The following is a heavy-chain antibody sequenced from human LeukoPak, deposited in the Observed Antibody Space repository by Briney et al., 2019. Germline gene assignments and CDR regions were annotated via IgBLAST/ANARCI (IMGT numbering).Heavy chain of an antibody. D-gene: IGHD2-15*01. CDR3: AKGSVSVVPLYDP. V-gene: IGHV3-23*01. CDR1: GFTFSTYG. CDR2: ISGGGGGT. Sequence: GGSLRLSCAASGFTFSTYGMSWVRQAPGKGLEWVSGISGGGGGTYYADSVKGRFTISRDNSKHTLYLQMNSLRAEDTAVYYCAKGSVSVVPLYDPWGQGTLVTVSS. J-gene: IGHJ5*02.